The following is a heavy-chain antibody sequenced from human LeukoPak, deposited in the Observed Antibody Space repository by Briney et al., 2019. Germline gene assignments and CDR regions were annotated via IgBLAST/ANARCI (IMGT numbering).Heavy chain of an antibody. CDR2: ISSSSSYI. J-gene: IGHJ4*02. Sequence: GGSLRLSCAASGFTFSSYSMNWVRQAPGKGLEWVSSISSSSSYIYYADSVKGRFTISRDNAKNSLYLQMNSLRAEDTAVYYCARDPPYCSGGSCYSGGEDYWGQGTLVTVSS. D-gene: IGHD2-15*01. CDR3: ARDPPYCSGGSCYSGGEDY. CDR1: GFTFSSYS. V-gene: IGHV3-21*01.